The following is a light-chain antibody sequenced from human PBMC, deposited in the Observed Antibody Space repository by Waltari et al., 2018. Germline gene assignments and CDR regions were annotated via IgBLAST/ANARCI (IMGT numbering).Light chain of an antibody. J-gene: IGLJ3*02. CDR2: DNY. V-gene: IGLV1-40*01. CDR3: QSYDSSLSIWV. Sequence: QSVLTQPPSVSGAPGQRVTITCTGNSSNVGSYNAYWYQQFPAMAPKLLISDNYKRPSGVSDRFSGSKSDMSASLTITGLQTEDEADYHGQSYDSSLSIWVFGGGTRLTVL. CDR1: SSNVGSYN.